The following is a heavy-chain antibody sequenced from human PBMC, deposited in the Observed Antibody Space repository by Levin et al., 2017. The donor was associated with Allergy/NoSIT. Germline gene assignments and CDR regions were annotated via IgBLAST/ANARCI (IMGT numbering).Heavy chain of an antibody. J-gene: IGHJ4*02. CDR3: ARGDYYDSSGYYRY. D-gene: IGHD3-22*01. CDR1: GGSISSGDYY. CDR2: IYYSGST. V-gene: IGHV4-30-4*01. Sequence: LRLSCTVSGGSISSGDYYWSWIRQPPGKGLEWIGYIYYSGSTYYNPSLKSRVTISVDTSKNQFSLKLSSVTAADTAVYYCARGDYYDSSGYYRYWGQGTLVTVSS.